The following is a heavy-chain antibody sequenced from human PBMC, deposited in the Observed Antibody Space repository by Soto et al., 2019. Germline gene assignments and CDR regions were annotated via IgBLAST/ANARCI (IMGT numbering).Heavy chain of an antibody. CDR3: ARDPSSAALFDI. Sequence: GGSLRLSCAASGFTFSSYSMNWVRQAPGKGLEWVSSISSSSSYIYYADSVKGRFTISRDNAKNSLYLQMNSLRAEDTAVYYCARDPSSAALFDIWGQGTVVTVSS. V-gene: IGHV3-21*01. D-gene: IGHD3-10*01. J-gene: IGHJ3*02. CDR2: ISSSSSYI. CDR1: GFTFSSYS.